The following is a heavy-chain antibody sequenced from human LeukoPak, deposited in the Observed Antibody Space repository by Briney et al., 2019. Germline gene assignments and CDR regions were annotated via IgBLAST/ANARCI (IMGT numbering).Heavy chain of an antibody. CDR3: ARVVGATKFDY. CDR1: GGSISSSSYY. J-gene: IGHJ4*02. CDR2: IYYSGST. D-gene: IGHD1-26*01. Sequence: KASETLSLTCTVSGGSISSSSYYWGWIRQPPGKGLEWIGSIYYSGSTYYNPSLKSRVTISVDTSKNQFSLKLSSVTAADTAVYYCARVVGATKFDYWGQGTLVTVSS. V-gene: IGHV4-39*07.